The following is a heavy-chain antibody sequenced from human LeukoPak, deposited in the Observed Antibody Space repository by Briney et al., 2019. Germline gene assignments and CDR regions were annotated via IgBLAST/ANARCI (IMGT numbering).Heavy chain of an antibody. Sequence: GGSLRLSCAASGFTFSTYAMSWVRQAPGKGLEGVSGISGSGGSTYYADSVKGRFTISRDNSKNTLYLQMNSLRAEDTAVYYCAKGFQWELPIDYWGQGTLVTVSS. CDR3: AKGFQWELPIDY. D-gene: IGHD1-26*01. CDR1: GFTFSTYA. J-gene: IGHJ4*02. V-gene: IGHV3-23*01. CDR2: ISGSGGST.